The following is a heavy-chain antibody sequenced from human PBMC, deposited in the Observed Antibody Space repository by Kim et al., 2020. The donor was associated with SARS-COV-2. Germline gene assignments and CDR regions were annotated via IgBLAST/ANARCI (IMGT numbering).Heavy chain of an antibody. CDR2: INPSGGST. D-gene: IGHD3-10*01. Sequence: ASVKVSCKASGYTFTSYYMHWVRQAPGQGLEWMGIINPSGGSTSYAQKFQGRVTMTRDTSTSTVYMELSSLRSEDTAVYYCARRGGGYYYGSGSYYNSRSYFDYWGQGALVTVSS. J-gene: IGHJ4*02. V-gene: IGHV1-46*01. CDR1: GYTFTSYY. CDR3: ARRGGGYYYGSGSYYNSRSYFDY.